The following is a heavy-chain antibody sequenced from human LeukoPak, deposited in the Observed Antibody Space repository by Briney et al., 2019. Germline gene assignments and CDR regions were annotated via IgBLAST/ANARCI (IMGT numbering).Heavy chain of an antibody. J-gene: IGHJ4*02. V-gene: IGHV4-39*01. CDR1: GGSISSSSYY. CDR3: ARHAANPMVRGVISYFDY. CDR2: IYYSGST. Sequence: SETLSLTCTVSGGSISSSSYYWGWLRQPPGKGLEWIGSIYYSGSTYYNPSIKSRVTISVDTSKNQFSLKLSSVTAADTAVYYCARHAANPMVRGVISYFDYWGQGTLVTVSS. D-gene: IGHD3-10*01.